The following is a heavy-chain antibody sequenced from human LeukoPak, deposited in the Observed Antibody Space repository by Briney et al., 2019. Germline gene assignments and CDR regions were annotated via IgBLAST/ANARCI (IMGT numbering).Heavy chain of an antibody. Sequence: SETLSLTCTVSGGSISTYYWSWVRQPPGKGLEWIGYIYYSGSTNYNPSLKSRVTISVDTSKNQFSLKLSSVTAADTAVYYCARVGTSYYYDSSGRGSNAFDIWGQGTMVTVSS. V-gene: IGHV4-59*01. CDR2: IYYSGST. D-gene: IGHD3-22*01. CDR3: ARVGTSYYYDSSGRGSNAFDI. CDR1: GGSISTYY. J-gene: IGHJ3*02.